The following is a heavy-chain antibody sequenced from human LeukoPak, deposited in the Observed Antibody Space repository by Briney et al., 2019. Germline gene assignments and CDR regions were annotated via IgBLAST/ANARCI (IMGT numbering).Heavy chain of an antibody. CDR1: GVSISGDY. CDR2: IYFTGNT. CDR3: ARWNHYYDSSGYFDY. D-gene: IGHD3-22*01. Sequence: SETLSLTCTVSGVSISGDYWSWIRQPPGKGLEWIGYIYFTGNTDHNPSLKSRVTISVDTSKNQFSLKLSSVTAADTAVYYCARWNHYYDSSGYFDYWGQGTLVTVSS. J-gene: IGHJ4*02. V-gene: IGHV4-59*01.